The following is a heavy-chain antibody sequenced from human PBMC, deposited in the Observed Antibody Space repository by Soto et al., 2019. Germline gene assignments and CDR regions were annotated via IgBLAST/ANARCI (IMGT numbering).Heavy chain of an antibody. CDR2: ISYDGSNK. Sequence: GGSLRLSCAASGFTFSSYGMHWVRQAPGKGLEWVAVISYDGSNKYYADSVKGRFTISRDNPKNTLYLQMNSLRAEDTAVYYCAKDQGHCSSTSCSLYYYYYGMDVWGQGTTVTVSS. CDR3: AKDQGHCSSTSCSLYYYYYGMDV. V-gene: IGHV3-30*18. CDR1: GFTFSSYG. J-gene: IGHJ6*02. D-gene: IGHD2-2*01.